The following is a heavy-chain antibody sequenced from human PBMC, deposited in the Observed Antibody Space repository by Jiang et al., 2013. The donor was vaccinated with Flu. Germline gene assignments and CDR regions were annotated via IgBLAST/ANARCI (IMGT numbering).Heavy chain of an antibody. CDR3: ATYVGGYGGTSF. CDR2: LYDSGGI. D-gene: IGHD4-23*01. V-gene: IGHV4-61*01. CDR1: GGSVSSDSYH. J-gene: IGHJ4*02. Sequence: LLKPSETLSLTCTVSGGSVSSDSYHWSWIRQPPGKGLEWIGFLYDSGGIHHNPSLKSRLTISVDTSKNQFSLELSSVTAADTAVYYCATYVGGYGGTSFWGQGTLVTVSS.